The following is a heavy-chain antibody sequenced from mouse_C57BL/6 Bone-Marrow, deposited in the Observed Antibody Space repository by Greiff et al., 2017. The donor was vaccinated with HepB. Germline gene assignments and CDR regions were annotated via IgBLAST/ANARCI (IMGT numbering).Heavy chain of an antibody. CDR3: ARVGYYGNWYFDV. J-gene: IGHJ1*03. V-gene: IGHV5-4*03. D-gene: IGHD2-1*01. CDR2: ISDGGSYT. Sequence: EVKLVESGGGLVKPGGSLKLSCAASGFTFSSYAMSWVRQTPEKRLEWVATISDGGSYTYYPDNVKGRFTISRDNAKNNLYLQMSHLKSEDTAMYYCARVGYYGNWYFDVWGTGTTVTVSS. CDR1: GFTFSSYA.